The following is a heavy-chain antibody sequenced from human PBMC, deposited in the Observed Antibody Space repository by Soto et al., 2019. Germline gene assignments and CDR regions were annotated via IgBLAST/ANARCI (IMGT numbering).Heavy chain of an antibody. CDR1: GGSISSSSYY. D-gene: IGHD3-3*01. J-gene: IGHJ4*02. CDR3: ARLNFWSGYYPLDY. CDR2: IYYSGST. Sequence: QLQLQESGPGLVKPSETLSLTCTVSGGSISSSSYYWGWIRQPPGTGLEWIGSIYYSGSTYYNPSLKSRVTISVDTSKNQFSLKLSSVTAADTAVYYCARLNFWSGYYPLDYWGQGTLVTVSS. V-gene: IGHV4-39*01.